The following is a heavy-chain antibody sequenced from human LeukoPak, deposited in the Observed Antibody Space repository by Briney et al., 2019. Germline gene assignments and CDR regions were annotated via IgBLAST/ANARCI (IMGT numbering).Heavy chain of an antibody. CDR2: IYPGDYET. Sequence: GESLKISCEGSGYSFSSYWIGWVRQMPGKGLEWMGIIYPGDYETRYSPSFQGLVTISVDKSISTAYLQWSSLKASDTAMYYCAIPPGYCGNDCSFDHWAQGTLVTVSS. J-gene: IGHJ4*02. CDR3: AIPPGYCGNDCSFDH. CDR1: GYSFSSYW. D-gene: IGHD2-21*02. V-gene: IGHV5-51*01.